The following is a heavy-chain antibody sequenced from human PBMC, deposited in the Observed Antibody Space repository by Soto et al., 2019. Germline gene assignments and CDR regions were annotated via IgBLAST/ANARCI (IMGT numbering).Heavy chain of an antibody. CDR3: AKVGLLRSLDY. D-gene: IGHD4-17*01. V-gene: IGHV3-23*01. CDR1: GFTFSSFA. Sequence: PGGSLRLSXGASGFTFSSFAMNWVHQAPDKGLEWVSAITNSGGTTHYADSVKGRFTISRDNSKNTLYLQMNSLRAEDTALYYCAKVGLLRSLDYWGQGTLVTVSS. J-gene: IGHJ4*02. CDR2: ITNSGGTT.